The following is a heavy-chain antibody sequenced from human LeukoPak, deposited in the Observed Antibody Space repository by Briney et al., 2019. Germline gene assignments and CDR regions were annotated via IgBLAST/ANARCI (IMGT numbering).Heavy chain of an antibody. Sequence: KPGGSLRLSCAPSGSTFSNATMSWVRQAPGKGLEWVGRINTKTDGGTTDYAAPVKGRFTISRDDSKNTLYLQMNSLKTEDTAVYYWTTDLIAAGGWGQGALVTVSS. CDR3: TTDLIAAGG. D-gene: IGHD6-13*01. CDR1: GSTFSNAT. CDR2: INTKTDGGTT. J-gene: IGHJ4*02. V-gene: IGHV3-15*01.